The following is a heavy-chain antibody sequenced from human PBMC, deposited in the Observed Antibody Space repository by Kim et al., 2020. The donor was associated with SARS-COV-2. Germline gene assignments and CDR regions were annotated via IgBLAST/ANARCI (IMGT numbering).Heavy chain of an antibody. J-gene: IGHJ4*02. V-gene: IGHV3-23*01. D-gene: IGHD3-10*01. Sequence: GGSLRLSCAASGFTFSNYAMTWVRQVPGKGLEWVSAISGSGGSTYYADSVKGRFTIPRDNSKNTLYLQMNSLRAEDTAVYYCAKDEVTMVRGVMPIWGQGTLVTVSS. CDR2: ISGSGGST. CDR1: GFTFSNYA. CDR3: AKDEVTMVRGVMPI.